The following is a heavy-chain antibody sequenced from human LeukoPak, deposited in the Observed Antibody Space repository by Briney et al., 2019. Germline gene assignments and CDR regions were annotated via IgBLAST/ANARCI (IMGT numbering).Heavy chain of an antibody. CDR3: AKGDCSSTSCSLRPIDY. CDR1: GFTFSSYE. V-gene: IGHV3-48*03. Sequence: GGSLRLSCAASGFTFSSYEMNWVRQAPGKGLEWVSYISSSGSTIYYADSVKGRFTISRDNAKNSLYLQMNSLRAEDTAVYYCAKGDCSSTSCSLRPIDYWGQGTLVTVSS. J-gene: IGHJ4*02. CDR2: ISSSGSTI. D-gene: IGHD2-2*01.